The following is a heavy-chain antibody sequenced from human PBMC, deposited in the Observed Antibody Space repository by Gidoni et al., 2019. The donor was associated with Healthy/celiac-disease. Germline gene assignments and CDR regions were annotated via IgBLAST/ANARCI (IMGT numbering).Heavy chain of an antibody. J-gene: IGHJ6*02. Sequence: QVQLQQWGAGLLKPSETLSLTCAVYGGSFSGYYWSWIRQPPGKGLEWIGEINHSGSTNYNPSLKSRVTISVDTSENQFSLKLSSVTAADTAVYYCARAPQYYYYGMDVWGQGTTVTVSS. CDR2: INHSGST. V-gene: IGHV4-34*01. CDR1: GGSFSGYY. CDR3: ARAPQYYYYGMDV.